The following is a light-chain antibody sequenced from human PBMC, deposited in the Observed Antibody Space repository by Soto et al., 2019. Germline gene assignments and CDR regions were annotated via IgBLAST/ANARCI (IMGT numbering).Light chain of an antibody. V-gene: IGLV2-23*01. CDR1: ISDVGRYNL. Sequence: QSALTQPASVSGSPGQSITISCTGTISDVGRYNLVSWYQQHPDKAPKLIIYEDIERPSGVSHRFSGSTSGNTASLTISGLQTEDEAKYFCCSYAGGASVVFGGGTKLTFL. CDR2: EDI. CDR3: CSYAGGASVV. J-gene: IGLJ2*01.